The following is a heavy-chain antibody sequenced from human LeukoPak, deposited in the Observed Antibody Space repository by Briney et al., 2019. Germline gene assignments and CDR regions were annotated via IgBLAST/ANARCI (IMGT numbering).Heavy chain of an antibody. D-gene: IGHD2-8*01. J-gene: IGHJ4*02. CDR2: IYYSGST. CDR3: ARRISAAIGYCTNGVCYVWDY. V-gene: IGHV4-39*01. Sequence: PSETLSLTCTVSGGSISSSSYYWGWIRQPPGKGLEWIGSIYYSGSTYYNPSLKSRVTISVDTSKNQFSLKLSSVTAADTAVYYCARRISAAIGYCTNGVCYVWDYWGQGTLVTVSS. CDR1: GGSISSSSYY.